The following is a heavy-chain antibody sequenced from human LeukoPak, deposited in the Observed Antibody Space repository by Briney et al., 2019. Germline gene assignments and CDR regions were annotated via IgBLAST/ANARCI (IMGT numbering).Heavy chain of an antibody. CDR1: GFTFSSYS. CDR2: ISSSSSYI. J-gene: IGHJ5*01. Sequence: GGSLRLSCAASGFTFSSYSMNWVRQAPGKGLEWVSSISSSSSYIYYADSVKGRFTISRDNAKSSLYLQMNSLRAEDTAVYYCAKDAYGVAQNTFDSWGQGNLVTVSS. V-gene: IGHV3-21*01. D-gene: IGHD3-16*01. CDR3: AKDAYGVAQNTFDS.